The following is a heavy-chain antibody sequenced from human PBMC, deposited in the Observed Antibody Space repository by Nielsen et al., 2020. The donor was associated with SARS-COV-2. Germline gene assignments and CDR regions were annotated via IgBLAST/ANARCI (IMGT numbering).Heavy chain of an antibody. CDR3: GRVIAPATVIYYYYIDV. V-gene: IGHV1-18*01. Sequence: ASVKVSCKASDNTFTSITWVRQAPGQGLEWMGRISTNNGNVKYAQNLQGRVTMTTDTSTSTVYMELKRLRSDDTAVYYCGRVIAPATVIYYYYIDVWGKGTTVTVSS. CDR2: ISTNNGNV. J-gene: IGHJ6*03. CDR1: DNTFTS. D-gene: IGHD6-13*01.